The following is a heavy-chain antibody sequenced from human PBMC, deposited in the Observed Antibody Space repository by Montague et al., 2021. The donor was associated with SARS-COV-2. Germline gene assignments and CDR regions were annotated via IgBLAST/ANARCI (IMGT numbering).Heavy chain of an antibody. D-gene: IGHD6-13*01. CDR1: GFSLSTSGMC. J-gene: IGHJ4*02. Sequence: PALVKPTQTLTLXCTFSGFSLSTSGMCVSWIRQPPGKALEWLARIGWDXDKYYSTSLKTRLTISKDTSKNQVVLTMTNMDPVDTATYYCARTSIAAAGTAIDYWGQGTLVTVSS. CDR3: ARTSIAAAGTAIDY. V-gene: IGHV2-70*11. CDR2: IGWDXDK.